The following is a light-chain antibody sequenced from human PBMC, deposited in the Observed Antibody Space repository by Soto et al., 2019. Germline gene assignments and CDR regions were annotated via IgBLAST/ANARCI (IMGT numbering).Light chain of an antibody. V-gene: IGKV1-9*01. J-gene: IGKJ4*01. CDR2: SAS. Sequence: DIQLTQSPSFLSASVGDRVTITCRASQGISSFLAWYQQKPGKAPKLLIYSASTLQSGVPSRFSGSGSWTEFTLTIISLQPEDFTTYYCQHLNSYPLAFGGGTKLEIK. CDR3: QHLNSYPLA. CDR1: QGISSF.